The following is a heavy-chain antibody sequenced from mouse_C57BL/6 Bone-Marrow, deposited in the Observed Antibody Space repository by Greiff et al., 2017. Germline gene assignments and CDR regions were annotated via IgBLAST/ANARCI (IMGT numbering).Heavy chain of an antibody. J-gene: IGHJ2*01. CDR3: ARRDYSNYVDFDY. D-gene: IGHD2-5*01. Sequence: VQLQQPGAELVKPGASVKLSCKASGYTFTSYWMHWVKQRPGQGLEWIGMIHPNSGSTNYNEKFKSKATLTVDKSSSTAYMQLSSLTSEDSAVYYCARRDYSNYVDFDYWGQGTTLTVSS. CDR1: GYTFTSYW. V-gene: IGHV1-64*01. CDR2: IHPNSGST.